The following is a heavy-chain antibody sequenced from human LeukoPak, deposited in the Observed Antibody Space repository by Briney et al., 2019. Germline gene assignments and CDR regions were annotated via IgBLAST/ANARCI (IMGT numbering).Heavy chain of an antibody. Sequence: ASVKVSCKASGYRFTDYYLYWVRQAPGQGLEWMGWINPKSGGSKSAQRFQGRVTMTRDTTMNTAYMEMNRLGSDDTAVYYCARDGVQSRSSVGEWLDPWGQGTRVTVSS. CDR2: INPKSGGS. CDR3: ARDGVQSRSSVGEWLDP. D-gene: IGHD6-13*01. V-gene: IGHV1-2*02. CDR1: GYRFTDYY. J-gene: IGHJ5*02.